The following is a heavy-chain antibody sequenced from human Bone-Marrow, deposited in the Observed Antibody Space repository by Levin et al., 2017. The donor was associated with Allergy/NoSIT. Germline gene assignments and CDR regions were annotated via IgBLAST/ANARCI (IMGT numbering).Heavy chain of an antibody. Sequence: GGSLRLSCAVSGFIFSSYAFHWVRQAPGKGLEWVAITSYDGTHKFYADSVKGRFTISRDSSKNTLYLQMSSLRPEDTAVYYCARDVYSGSYYLGTFDIWSQGTVVTVSS. CDR1: GFIFSSYA. CDR2: TSYDGTHK. J-gene: IGHJ3*02. CDR3: ARDVYSGSYYLGTFDI. D-gene: IGHD1-26*01. V-gene: IGHV3-30*04.